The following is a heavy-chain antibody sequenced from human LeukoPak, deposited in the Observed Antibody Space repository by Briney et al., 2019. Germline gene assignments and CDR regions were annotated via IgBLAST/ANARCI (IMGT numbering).Heavy chain of an antibody. Sequence: GGSLRLSCAASGFTFSSYSMNWVRQAPGKGLEWVSSISSSSNYIYYADSVKGRFTISRDNAKNSLNLQMNSLRAEDTGVYYCAKDLSSGSRRAYWGQGTLVTVSS. CDR2: ISSSSNYI. D-gene: IGHD6-19*01. CDR3: AKDLSSGSRRAY. V-gene: IGHV3-21*01. J-gene: IGHJ4*02. CDR1: GFTFSSYS.